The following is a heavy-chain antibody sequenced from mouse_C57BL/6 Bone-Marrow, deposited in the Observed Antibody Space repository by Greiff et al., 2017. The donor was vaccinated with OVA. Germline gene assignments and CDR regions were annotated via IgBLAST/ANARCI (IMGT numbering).Heavy chain of an antibody. CDR1: GYTFTSYW. D-gene: IGHD1-1*02. Sequence: QVQLQQPGAELVMPGASVKLSCKASGYTFTSYWMHWVKRRPGQGLEWIGEIDPSDSYTNYNQKFKGKSTLTVDKSSSTAYMQLSSLTSEDSAVYYCARENGPAWFAYWGQGTLVTVSA. CDR3: ARENGPAWFAY. J-gene: IGHJ3*01. CDR2: IDPSDSYT. V-gene: IGHV1-69*01.